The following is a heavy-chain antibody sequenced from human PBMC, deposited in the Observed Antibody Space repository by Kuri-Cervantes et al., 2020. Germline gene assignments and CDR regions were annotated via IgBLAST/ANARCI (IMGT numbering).Heavy chain of an antibody. J-gene: IGHJ4*02. CDR2: ISSSSSTI. Sequence: ETLSLTCAASGLTFSSYSMNWVRQAPGKGLKWVSYISSSSSTIYYADSVKGRFTISRDNAKNTLYLQMNSLRAEDTAVYYCARDRGSGYYYSIDDWGQGTLVTVSS. CDR3: ARDRGSGYYYSIDD. CDR1: GLTFSSYS. V-gene: IGHV3-48*01. D-gene: IGHD3-22*01.